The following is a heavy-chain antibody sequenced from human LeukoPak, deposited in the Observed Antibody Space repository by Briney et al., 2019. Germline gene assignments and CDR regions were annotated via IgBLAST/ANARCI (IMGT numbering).Heavy chain of an antibody. Sequence: GGSLRLSCAASGFTFSSYWMHWVRHAPGKGLVWVSRIKSDGSSTNYADSVKGRFTISRDNAKNTLYLQMNSLRAEDTAVYYCARSSFGTYKLFDYWGQGTLVTVSS. D-gene: IGHD3-10*01. V-gene: IGHV3-74*01. CDR3: ARSSFGTYKLFDY. CDR1: GFTFSSYW. CDR2: IKSDGSST. J-gene: IGHJ4*02.